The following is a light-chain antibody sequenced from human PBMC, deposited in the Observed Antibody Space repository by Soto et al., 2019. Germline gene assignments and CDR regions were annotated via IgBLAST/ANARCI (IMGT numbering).Light chain of an antibody. CDR2: KAS. CDR3: KHNEGIPMT. J-gene: IGKJ4*01. Sequence: DSQMTQYPSTLSASVGDRVTITCRASQSISSWLAWYQQKPGKAPKLLISKASTLQSGVPPRFSGSGYGTELTLTTSSLQPNDFATYTSKHNEGIPMTFGGGTTVEIK. V-gene: IGKV1-5*03. CDR1: QSISSW.